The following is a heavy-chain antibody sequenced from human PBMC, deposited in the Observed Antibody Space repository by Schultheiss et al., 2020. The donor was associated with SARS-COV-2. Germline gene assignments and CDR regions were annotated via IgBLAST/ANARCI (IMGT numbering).Heavy chain of an antibody. D-gene: IGHD3-10*01. CDR1: GYSISSGYY. V-gene: IGHV4-38-2*01. J-gene: IGHJ4*02. Sequence: SETLSLTCAVSGYSISSGYYWGWIRQPAGKGLEWIGRIYYSGSTNYNPSLKSRVTISVDTSKNQFSLKLSSVTAADTAVYYCARFGPFDYWGQGTLVTVSS. CDR2: IYYSGST. CDR3: ARFGPFDY.